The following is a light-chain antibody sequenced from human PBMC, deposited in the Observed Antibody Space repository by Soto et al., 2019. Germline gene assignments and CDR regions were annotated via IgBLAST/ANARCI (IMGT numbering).Light chain of an antibody. CDR2: EVT. Sequence: QSPLTQPASVSGSPGQSITISCTGTSSDVGGYDFVSWYRQYPGQAPKILIYEVTHRPSGVPDRFSGSKSGNTASLTISGLQADDEADYYCSSYTITSSPVFGPGTKLTVL. J-gene: IGLJ1*01. CDR1: SSDVGGYDF. CDR3: SSYTITSSPV. V-gene: IGLV2-14*01.